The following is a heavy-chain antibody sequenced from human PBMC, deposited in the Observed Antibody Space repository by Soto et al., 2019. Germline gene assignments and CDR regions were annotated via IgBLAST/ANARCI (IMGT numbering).Heavy chain of an antibody. V-gene: IGHV4-34*01. D-gene: IGHD3-10*01. J-gene: IGHJ5*02. CDR2: INHSGST. CDR1: GGSFSGYY. CDR3: ARESPITMVRGTRKNWFDP. Sequence: QVQLQQWGAGLLKPSETLSLTCAVYGGSFSGYYWSWIRQPPGKGLEWIGEINHSGSTNYNPSLKGRVTISLNTSKNQLSLKLSSLTAADTAVYYCARESPITMVRGTRKNWFDPWGQRTLVTVSS.